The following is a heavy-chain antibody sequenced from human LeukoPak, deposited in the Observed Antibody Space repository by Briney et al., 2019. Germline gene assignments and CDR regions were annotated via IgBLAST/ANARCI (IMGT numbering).Heavy chain of an antibody. J-gene: IGHJ4*02. D-gene: IGHD6-6*01. V-gene: IGHV4-59*12. CDR1: GGPISSYY. CDR3: ARMGSIAARPAYFDY. CDR2: IYYSGST. Sequence: SETLSLTCTVSGGPISSYYWSWIRQPPGKGLEWIGYIYYSGSTNYNPSLKSRVTISVDTSKNQFSLKLSSVTAADTAVYYCARMGSIAARPAYFDYWGQGTLVTVSS.